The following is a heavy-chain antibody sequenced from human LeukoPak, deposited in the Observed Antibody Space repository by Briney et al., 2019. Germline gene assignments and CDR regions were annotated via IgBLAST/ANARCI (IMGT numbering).Heavy chain of an antibody. Sequence: GASVKVSCKASGYTFTSYGISWVRQAPGQGLEWMGWISAYNGNTNYAQKLQGRVTMTTDTSTSTAYMELRSLRSDDTAVYYCVSTLYSGSYSYFDYWGQGTLVTVSS. CDR3: VSTLYSGSYSYFDY. CDR1: GYTFTSYG. D-gene: IGHD1-26*01. CDR2: ISAYNGNT. V-gene: IGHV1-18*01. J-gene: IGHJ4*02.